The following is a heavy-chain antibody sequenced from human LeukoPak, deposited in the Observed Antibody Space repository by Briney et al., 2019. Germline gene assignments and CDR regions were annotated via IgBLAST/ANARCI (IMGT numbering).Heavy chain of an antibody. CDR1: GGSISSYY. CDR3: ARAEVDILTGYYNWYFDL. CDR2: IYYSGST. J-gene: IGHJ2*01. V-gene: IGHV4-59*01. Sequence: SETLSLTCTASGGSISSYYWSWIRQPPGKGLEWIGYIYYSGSTNYNPSLKSRVTISVDTSKNQFSLKLSSVTAADTAVYYCARAEVDILTGYYNWYFDLWGRGTLVTVSS. D-gene: IGHD3-9*01.